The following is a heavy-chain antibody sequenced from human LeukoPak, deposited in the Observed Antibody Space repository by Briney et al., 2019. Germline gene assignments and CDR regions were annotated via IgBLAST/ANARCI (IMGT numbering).Heavy chain of an antibody. CDR2: ISGSGSST. CDR3: AKDKGGGYSAYDCYGMDV. V-gene: IGHV3-23*01. D-gene: IGHD1-26*01. CDR1: GFTFSSYA. J-gene: IGHJ6*02. Sequence: PGGSLRLSCAASGFTFSSYAMSWVRQAPGKGLEWVSAISGSGSSTYYADSVKGRFTISRDNSKNTLYLQMNSLRAEDTAVYYCAKDKGGGYSAYDCYGMDVWGQGTTVTVSS.